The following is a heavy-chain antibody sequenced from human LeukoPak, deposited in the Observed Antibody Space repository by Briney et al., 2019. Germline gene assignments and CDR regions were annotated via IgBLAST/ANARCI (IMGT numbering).Heavy chain of an antibody. Sequence: SETLSLTCTVSGGSISNYYWTWIRQPPGKGLEWIGNIYYSGITNYNPSLKSRVTISLDTSKNHFSLKLTSVTAADTAVYYCARGSQYSSTRLGYWGQGTLVTVSS. D-gene: IGHD6-13*01. CDR2: IYYSGIT. V-gene: IGHV4-59*01. CDR1: GGSISNYY. J-gene: IGHJ4*02. CDR3: ARGSQYSSTRLGY.